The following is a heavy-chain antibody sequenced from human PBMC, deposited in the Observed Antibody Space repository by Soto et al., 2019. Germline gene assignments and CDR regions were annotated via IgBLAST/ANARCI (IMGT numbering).Heavy chain of an antibody. J-gene: IGHJ4*02. CDR3: ARVMITFGGVTDY. CDR2: IYYSGST. V-gene: IGHV4-61*01. CDR1: GGSVSSGSYY. Sequence: PSETLSLTCTVSGGSVSSGSYYWSWIRQPPGKGLEWIGYIYYSGSTNYNPSLKSRVTISVDTSKNQFSLKLSSVTAADTAVYYCARVMITFGGVTDYWGQGTLVTVSS. D-gene: IGHD3-16*01.